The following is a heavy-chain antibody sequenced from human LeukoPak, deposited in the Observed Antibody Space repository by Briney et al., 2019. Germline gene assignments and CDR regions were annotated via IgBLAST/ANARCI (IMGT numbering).Heavy chain of an antibody. CDR3: ARVGGWELLRFNDAFDI. D-gene: IGHD1-26*01. V-gene: IGHV1-46*02. Sequence: GASGTVSCKASGHILNSYNMHWVRHAPGQGLEWLGIINPSGGDTKYAQKFQGRVTLTRDKSTSTVYMELSSLRFEDTAVYYCARVGGWELLRFNDAFDIWGQGTMVTVSS. J-gene: IGHJ3*02. CDR2: INPSGGDT. CDR1: GHILNSYN.